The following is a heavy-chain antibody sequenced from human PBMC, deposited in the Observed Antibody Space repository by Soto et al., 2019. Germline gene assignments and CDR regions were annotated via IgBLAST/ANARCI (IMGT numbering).Heavy chain of an antibody. CDR2: ISGSGGST. D-gene: IGHD2-15*01. V-gene: IGHV3-23*01. CDR1: GFTFSSYA. CDR3: AATILSYYYGMDV. Sequence: EVQLLESGGGLVQPGGSLRLSCAASGFTFSSYAMSWVRQAPGKGLEWVSAISGSGGSTYYADSVKGRVTISRDYSKNTLYLQMNSLRAEDTAVYYCAATILSYYYGMDVWGQGTTVTVSS. J-gene: IGHJ6*02.